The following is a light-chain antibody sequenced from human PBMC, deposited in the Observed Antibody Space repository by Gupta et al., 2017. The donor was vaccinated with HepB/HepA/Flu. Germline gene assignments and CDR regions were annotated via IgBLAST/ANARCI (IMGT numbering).Light chain of an antibody. J-gene: IGKJ1*01. CDR1: QSLVFSDGNTY. V-gene: IGKV2-30*01. Sequence: DVVMTQSPLSLPVSLGQAASISCRSSQSLVFSDGNTYLSWYQQRPGHSPRRLIYKSSNRDSGVPDRFSGSGSGTDFTLKISRVEAEDVGTYYCMDAKYWPWTFGQGTKVEIK. CDR3: MDAKYWPWT. CDR2: KSS.